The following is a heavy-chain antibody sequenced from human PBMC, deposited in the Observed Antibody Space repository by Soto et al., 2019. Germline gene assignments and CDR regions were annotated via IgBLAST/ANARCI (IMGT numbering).Heavy chain of an antibody. CDR1: RFTFSRYW. J-gene: IGHJ6*02. CDR2: IREDGSEK. Sequence: GGSLRLSCVVSRFTFSRYWMAWVRQAPGKGLEWVASIREDGSEKYYVDSVKGRFTISRDNAKNSLYVQMNSLRAEDTAVYYCVRDQWWDNWNSNYYYGMDVWGQGTTVTVSS. CDR3: VRDQWWDNWNSNYYYGMDV. V-gene: IGHV3-7*01. D-gene: IGHD1-7*01.